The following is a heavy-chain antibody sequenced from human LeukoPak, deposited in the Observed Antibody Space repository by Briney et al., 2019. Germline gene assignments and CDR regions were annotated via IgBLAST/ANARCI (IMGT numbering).Heavy chain of an antibody. Sequence: GGSLRLSCAASGFTFSSYEMNWVRQAPGKGLEWVSYISSSGSTIYYADSVKGRFTISRDNAKNSLYLQMNSLRAEDTAVYYCASDQWELGIDYWGQGNLVTVSS. D-gene: IGHD1-26*01. CDR2: ISSSGSTI. CDR3: ASDQWELGIDY. V-gene: IGHV3-48*03. CDR1: GFTFSSYE. J-gene: IGHJ4*02.